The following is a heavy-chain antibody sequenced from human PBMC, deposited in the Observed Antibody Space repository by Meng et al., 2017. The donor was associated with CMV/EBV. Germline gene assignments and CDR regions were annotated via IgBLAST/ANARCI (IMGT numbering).Heavy chain of an antibody. V-gene: IGHV3-13*01. Sequence: GGSLRLSCAASGFTFSSYDMHWVRQATGKGLEWVSAIGTAGDTYYPGSVKGRFTISRENAKNSLYLRMNSLSAGDTAVYYCARMGYCTNGNCYGMDVWGQGTTVTVSS. CDR3: ARMGYCTNGNCYGMDV. D-gene: IGHD2-8*01. J-gene: IGHJ6*02. CDR1: GFTFSSYD. CDR2: IGTAGDT.